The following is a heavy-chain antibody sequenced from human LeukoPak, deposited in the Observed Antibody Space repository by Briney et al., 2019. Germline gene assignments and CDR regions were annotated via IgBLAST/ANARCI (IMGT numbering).Heavy chain of an antibody. V-gene: IGHV3-23*01. CDR2: ISGSGGST. D-gene: IGHD3-10*01. CDR1: GFTFSSYA. Sequence: GVSLRLSCAASGFTFSSYAMSWVRQAPGKGLEWVSAISGSGGSTYYADSVKGRFTISRDNSKNTLYLQMNSLRAEDTAVYYCAKDGVLLWFGELLYYFDYWGQGTLVTVSS. J-gene: IGHJ4*02. CDR3: AKDGVLLWFGELLYYFDY.